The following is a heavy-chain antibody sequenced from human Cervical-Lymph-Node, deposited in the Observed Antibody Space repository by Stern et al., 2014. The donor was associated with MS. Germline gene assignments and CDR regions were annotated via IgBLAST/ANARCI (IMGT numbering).Heavy chain of an antibody. J-gene: IGHJ4*02. CDR2: IAPVFGTT. CDR3: ARGGGLVGYFDY. V-gene: IGHV1-69*06. Sequence: QEQLVQSGAEVKQPGSSVKVSCKASGDTFSSYGINWVRQAPGQGLEWMGGIAPVFGTTNYAQKFQGRVTITADKSTNTAYMELMTLRSEDTAVYYCARGGGLVGYFDYWGQGTLVSVSS. D-gene: IGHD1-26*01. CDR1: GDTFSSYG.